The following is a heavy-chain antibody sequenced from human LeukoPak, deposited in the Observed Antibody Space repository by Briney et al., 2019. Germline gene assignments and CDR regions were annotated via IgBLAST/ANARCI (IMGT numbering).Heavy chain of an antibody. Sequence: GGSLRLSCAASGFTFSSYGMHWVRQAPGKGLEWVALIRYDGSNKYYADSVKGRFTISRDNSKNTLYLQINSLRAEETAVYYCAKDTSGSYYDYGYWGQGTLVTVSS. D-gene: IGHD1-26*01. CDR3: AKDTSGSYYDYGY. J-gene: IGHJ4*02. CDR1: GFTFSSYG. CDR2: IRYDGSNK. V-gene: IGHV3-30*02.